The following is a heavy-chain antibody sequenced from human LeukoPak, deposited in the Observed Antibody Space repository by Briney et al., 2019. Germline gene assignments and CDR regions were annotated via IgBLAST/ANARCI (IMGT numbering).Heavy chain of an antibody. Sequence: PSQTLSLTCTVSGGSIISGGYYWDWIRQPAGKGLEWFGYMSHSGSADYNPSLKSRVTISVDRSRNQFSLKLSSVTAADSAMYYCARRYCSSTNCSPFDYWGQGTLVTVSS. V-gene: IGHV4-30-2*01. D-gene: IGHD2-2*01. CDR3: ARRYCSSTNCSPFDY. CDR2: MSHSGSA. J-gene: IGHJ4*02. CDR1: GGSIISGGYY.